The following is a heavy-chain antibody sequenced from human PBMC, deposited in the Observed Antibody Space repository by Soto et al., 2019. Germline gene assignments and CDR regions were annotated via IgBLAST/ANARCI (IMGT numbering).Heavy chain of an antibody. Sequence: GESLKISCKGSGYDFSSYWIGWVRQVPGKGLEWMAIIYPADSDTKYSPSFQGQVTISADKSTSTAYLQWSSLKASDTAMYYCARDGWTMTKKNSFDIWGQETLVTISS. CDR1: GYDFSSYW. J-gene: IGHJ4*02. D-gene: IGHD4-17*01. V-gene: IGHV5-51*01. CDR3: ARDGWTMTKKNSFDI. CDR2: IYPADSDT.